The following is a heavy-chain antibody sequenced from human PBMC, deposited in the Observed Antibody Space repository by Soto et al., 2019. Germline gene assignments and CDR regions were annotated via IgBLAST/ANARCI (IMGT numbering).Heavy chain of an antibody. Sequence: QVQLQESGPGLVKPSGTLSLTCAVSNGSITSGNWGSWVRQPPGKGLEWMGDIYQTGSTNYNPSLRSRVIISVDKSKNNFSLSLSSVTAADTAVYFCARVWGALAPIAGWFGPWGRGILVTVSS. CDR3: ARVWGALAPIAGWFGP. V-gene: IGHV4-4*02. J-gene: IGHJ5*02. CDR1: NGSITSGNW. D-gene: IGHD3-16*01. CDR2: IYQTGST.